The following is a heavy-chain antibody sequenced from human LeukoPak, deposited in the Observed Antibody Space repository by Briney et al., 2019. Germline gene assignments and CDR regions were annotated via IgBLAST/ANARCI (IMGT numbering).Heavy chain of an antibody. Sequence: GGSLRLSCAASGFTFSSYEMNWVRQAPGKGLEWVSYISSSGSTIYYADSVKGRFTISRDNAKNSLYLQMNSLRAEDTAAYYCARDSSGWYQYWGQGTLVTVSS. CDR1: GFTFSSYE. CDR3: ARDSSGWYQY. CDR2: ISSSGSTI. J-gene: IGHJ4*02. D-gene: IGHD6-19*01. V-gene: IGHV3-48*03.